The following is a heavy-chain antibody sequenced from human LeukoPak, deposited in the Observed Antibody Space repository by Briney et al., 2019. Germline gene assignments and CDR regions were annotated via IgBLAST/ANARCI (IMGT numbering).Heavy chain of an antibody. D-gene: IGHD6-13*01. CDR2: IYYSGST. V-gene: IGHV4-31*03. Sequence: PSQTLSLTCTVSGGSISSGGYYWSWLRQHPGKGLEWIGYIYYSGSTYYNPSLKSRVTISVDTSKNQFSLKLSSVTAADTAVYYCARVSSIAAAADYWGQGTLVTVSS. J-gene: IGHJ4*02. CDR3: ARVSSIAAAADY. CDR1: GGSISSGGYY.